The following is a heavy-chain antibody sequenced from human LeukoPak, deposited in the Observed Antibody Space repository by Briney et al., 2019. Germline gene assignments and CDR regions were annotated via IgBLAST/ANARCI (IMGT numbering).Heavy chain of an antibody. D-gene: IGHD3-10*01. J-gene: IGHJ4*02. CDR2: IIPIFGTA. CDR3: ARGLLWFGEFPY. V-gene: IGHV1-69*01. Sequence: GSSVEVSCKASGGTFSSYAISWVRQAPGQGLEWMGGIIPIFGTANYAQKFQGRVTITADESTSTAYMELSSLRSEDTAVYYCARGLLWFGEFPYWGQGTLVTVSS. CDR1: GGTFSSYA.